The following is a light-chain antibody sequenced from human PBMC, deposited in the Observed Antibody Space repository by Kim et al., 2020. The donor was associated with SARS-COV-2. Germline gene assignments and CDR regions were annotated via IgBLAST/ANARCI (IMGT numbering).Light chain of an antibody. CDR2: LGS. Sequence: ASFSCRSSQSLLHSDGYNYLVWYLQKPGQSPQLLIYLGSERASGVPDRFSGSGSGTDFSLRITRVEADDVGVYFCMQALQSPPYTFGQGTKLEI. J-gene: IGKJ2*01. V-gene: IGKV2-28*01. CDR1: QSLLHSDGYNY. CDR3: MQALQSPPYT.